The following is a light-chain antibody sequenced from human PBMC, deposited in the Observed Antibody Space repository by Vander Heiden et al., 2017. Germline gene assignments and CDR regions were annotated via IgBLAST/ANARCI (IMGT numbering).Light chain of an antibody. CDR1: ERIDHY. J-gene: IGKJ2*01. CDR2: AAS. Sequence: EIQMTQAPPSRAASLGDRVTITCRASERIDHYFNCYRQKPGKGPALLLYAASTLQSWVPSRFSGSGSGTDFTLPIASLRPADFATYYCQQSYGAPYNFGQGTKLE. CDR3: QQSYGAPYN. V-gene: IGKV1-39*01.